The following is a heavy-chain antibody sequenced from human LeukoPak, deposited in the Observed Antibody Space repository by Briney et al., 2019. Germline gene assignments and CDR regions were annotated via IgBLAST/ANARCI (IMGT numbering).Heavy chain of an antibody. Sequence: PSETLSLTCTVSGGSLSSSSYYWGWLRQPPGKGLEWLGSIYYSGSTYYTPSLKSRFTISVDTSKNQFSLKLSSVTAADTAVYYCARVGYCSSTSCYFTGVFDYWGQGTLVTVS. CDR1: GGSLSSSSYY. V-gene: IGHV4-39*07. D-gene: IGHD2-2*01. J-gene: IGHJ4*02. CDR3: ARVGYCSSTSCYFTGVFDY. CDR2: IYYSGST.